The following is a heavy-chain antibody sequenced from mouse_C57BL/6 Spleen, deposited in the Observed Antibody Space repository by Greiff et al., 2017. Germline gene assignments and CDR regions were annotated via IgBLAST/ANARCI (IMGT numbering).Heavy chain of an antibody. CDR3: ARQLRLRNYAMDY. CDR1: GYTFTSYW. D-gene: IGHD3-2*02. Sequence: QVQLQQPGAELVKPGASVKLSCKASGYTFTSYWMHWVKQRPGQGLEWIGMIHPNSGSTNYNEKFKSKATLTVDKSSSTAYMQLSSLTSEDSAVYYFARQLRLRNYAMDYWGQGTSVTVSS. J-gene: IGHJ4*01. V-gene: IGHV1-64*01. CDR2: IHPNSGST.